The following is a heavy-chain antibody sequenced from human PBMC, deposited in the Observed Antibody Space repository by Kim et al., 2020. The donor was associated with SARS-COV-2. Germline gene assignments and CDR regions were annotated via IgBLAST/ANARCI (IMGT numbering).Heavy chain of an antibody. D-gene: IGHD5-12*01. Sequence: SVKVSCKVSGGIFSTYGLNWVRQVPGQGLEWMGGILPFFRATYYPQKLQGRVMITADESTNTVYMELNSLTSEDTAVYFCASAVVEGYESNWFDPWGQGPLVTVSS. V-gene: IGHV1-69*13. CDR2: ILPFFRAT. CDR3: ASAVVEGYESNWFDP. CDR1: GGIFSTYG. J-gene: IGHJ5*02.